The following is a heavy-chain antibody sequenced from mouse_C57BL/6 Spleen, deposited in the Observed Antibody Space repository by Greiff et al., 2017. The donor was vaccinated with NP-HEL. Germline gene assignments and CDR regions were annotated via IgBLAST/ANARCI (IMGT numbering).Heavy chain of an antibody. D-gene: IGHD1-1*01. CDR3: TITQWYFDV. Sequence: EVQLQQSGAELVRPGASVKLSCTASGFNIKDDYMHWVKQRPEQGLEWIGWIDPENGDTEYASKFQGKATITADTSSNTAYLQLSSLTSEDTAVYYCTITQWYFDVWGTGTTVTVSS. J-gene: IGHJ1*03. V-gene: IGHV14-4*01. CDR2: IDPENGDT. CDR1: GFNIKDDY.